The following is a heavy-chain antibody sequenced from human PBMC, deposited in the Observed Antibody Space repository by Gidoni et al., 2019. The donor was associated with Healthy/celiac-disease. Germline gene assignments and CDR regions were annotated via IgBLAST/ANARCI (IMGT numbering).Heavy chain of an antibody. D-gene: IGHD1-1*01. Sequence: EVQLVESGRGLVQPGRSLRLSCAASGFTFDDYAMHWVRQAPGKGLEWVSGISWKSGSIGYADSVKGRFTISRDNAKNSLYLQMNSLRAEDTALYYCAKDMEGNWNVIDYWGQGTLVTVSS. CDR3: AKDMEGNWNVIDY. J-gene: IGHJ4*02. CDR2: ISWKSGSI. V-gene: IGHV3-9*01. CDR1: GFTFDDYA.